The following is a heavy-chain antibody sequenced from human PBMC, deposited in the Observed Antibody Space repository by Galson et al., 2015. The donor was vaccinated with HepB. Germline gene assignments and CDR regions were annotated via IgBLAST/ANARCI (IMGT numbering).Heavy chain of an antibody. D-gene: IGHD4-17*01. CDR2: IIPIFGTA. J-gene: IGHJ6*02. Sequence: SVKVSCKASGGTFSSYAISWVRQAPGQGLEWMGGIIPIFGTANYAQKFQGRVTITADESTSTAYMELSSLRSEDTAVYYCARKGAYGDTQFYYYYYYGMDVWGQGTTVTVSS. CDR1: GGTFSSYA. CDR3: ARKGAYGDTQFYYYYYYGMDV. V-gene: IGHV1-69*13.